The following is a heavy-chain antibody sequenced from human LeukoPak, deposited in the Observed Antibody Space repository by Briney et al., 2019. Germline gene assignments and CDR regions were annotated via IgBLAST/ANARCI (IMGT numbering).Heavy chain of an antibody. CDR3: ARYIAVAGENWFDP. V-gene: IGHV4-59*08. Sequence: SETLSLTCNVSGGSISGYHWSWIRQPPGKGLEWLGYIYYSGSSNYNPSLKSRVTMSADTSRNQFSLKLSSVTAADTAVYYCARYIAVAGENWFDPWGQGTLVTVSS. D-gene: IGHD6-19*01. J-gene: IGHJ5*02. CDR2: IYYSGSS. CDR1: GGSISGYH.